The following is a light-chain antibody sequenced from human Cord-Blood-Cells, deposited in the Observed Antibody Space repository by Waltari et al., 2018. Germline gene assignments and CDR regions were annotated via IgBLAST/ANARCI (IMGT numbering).Light chain of an antibody. CDR1: SSDVGGYNY. CDR3: SSYTSSSTVV. J-gene: IGLJ2*01. CDR2: DVS. Sequence: QSALTQPASVSGSPGPSITISCTGTSSDVGGYNYVSWYQQHPGKAPKPMVYDVSKRPSGVSNRVSCSTSGHTASLTISGLQAEDEADYYCSSYTSSSTVVFGGGTKLTVL. V-gene: IGLV2-14*01.